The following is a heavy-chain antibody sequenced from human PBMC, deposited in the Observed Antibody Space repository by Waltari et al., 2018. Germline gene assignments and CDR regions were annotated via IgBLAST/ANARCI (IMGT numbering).Heavy chain of an antibody. Sequence: QVQLQESGPGLVKPSQTLSLTCTVSGASVSGGSSFWNWLRQPAGKELEWIARIYTTGRTDYNPSLQSRVTISADTSKNELSLKMSSVTAADTAVYYCARSGYDSTEGWLDPWGPGTLVTVSS. J-gene: IGHJ5*02. CDR1: GASVSGGSSF. CDR3: ARSGYDSTEGWLDP. CDR2: IYTTGRT. V-gene: IGHV4-61*02. D-gene: IGHD3-22*01.